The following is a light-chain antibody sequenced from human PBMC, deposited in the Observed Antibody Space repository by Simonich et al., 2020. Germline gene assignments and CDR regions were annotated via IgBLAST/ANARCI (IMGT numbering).Light chain of an antibody. CDR1: QSLLHSNGYNY. J-gene: IGKJ1*01. Sequence: DIVMTQSPLSLPVTPGEPASISCRSSQSLLHSNGYNYLEWYLQKPGQSPQLLIYEVSNRFSGVPDRFSGSGSGTDFTLKISRVEAEDVGVYYCIQSIQLGWTFGQGTKVEIK. V-gene: IGKV2D-29*02. CDR2: EVS. CDR3: IQSIQLGWT.